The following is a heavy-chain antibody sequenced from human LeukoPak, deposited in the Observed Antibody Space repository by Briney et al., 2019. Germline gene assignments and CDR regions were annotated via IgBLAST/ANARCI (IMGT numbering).Heavy chain of an antibody. V-gene: IGHV4-4*07. CDR1: GGSISSYY. CDR3: ARGHYCSGGSCYSSWFDP. Sequence: PSETLSLTCTASGGSISSYYWSWIRQPAGKGLEWIGRIYTSGSTNYNPSLKSRVTMSVDTSKNQFSLKLSSVTAADTAVYYCARGHYCSGGSCYSSWFDPWGQGTLVTVSS. CDR2: IYTSGST. J-gene: IGHJ5*02. D-gene: IGHD2-15*01.